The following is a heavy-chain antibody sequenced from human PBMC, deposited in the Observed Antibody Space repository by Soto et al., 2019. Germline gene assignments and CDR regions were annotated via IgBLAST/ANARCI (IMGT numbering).Heavy chain of an antibody. D-gene: IGHD4-17*01. CDR2: IYYSGST. V-gene: IGHV4-59*01. CDR3: AAGIGSTVDAFDI. J-gene: IGHJ3*02. Sequence: PSETLSLTCTVSGGSISSYYWSWIRQPPGKGLEWIGYIYYSGSTNYNPSLKSRVTISVDTSKNQFSLKLSSVTAADTAVYYCAAGIGSTVDAFDIWGQGTMVTVSS. CDR1: GGSISSYY.